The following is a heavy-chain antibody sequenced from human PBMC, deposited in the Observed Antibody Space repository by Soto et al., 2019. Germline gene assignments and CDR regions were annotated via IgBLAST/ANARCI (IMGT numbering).Heavy chain of an antibody. V-gene: IGHV1-18*04. CDR1: GYIFNSGG. J-gene: IGHJ4*02. CDR2: VSTYSEPT. Sequence: QLVQSGDEVKKPGASVKVSCRASGYIFNSGGISWLRQVPGQGLEWMGWVSTYSEPTKSVQKFQDRVTLTADTSTSTVHMELRSLRSADTAVYYCARDISWNTVLVFDSWGQGTLVTVSS. CDR3: ARDISWNTVLVFDS. D-gene: IGHD1-1*01.